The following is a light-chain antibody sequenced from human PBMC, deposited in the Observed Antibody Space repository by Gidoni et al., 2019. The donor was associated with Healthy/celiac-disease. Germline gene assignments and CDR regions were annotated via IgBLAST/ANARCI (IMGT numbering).Light chain of an antibody. CDR1: QSVSDNY. J-gene: IGKJ3*01. Sequence: IVLTQYPGTLSLSPGERATLSCRASQSVSDNYLAWYQQKPGQSPRLLVYGASNRATAIPDRFTGSGSGTDFTLTIDRLEPDDLAVYYCQQYADSATTFGPGTKVEIK. CDR2: GAS. V-gene: IGKV3-20*01. CDR3: QQYADSATT.